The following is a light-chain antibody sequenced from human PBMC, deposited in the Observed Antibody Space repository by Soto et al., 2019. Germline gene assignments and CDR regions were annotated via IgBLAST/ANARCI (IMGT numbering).Light chain of an antibody. Sequence: EIVLTQSPATLSSFPGDRVTLSCRASQYINTRLAWYQHRPGQAPRLLIYQTSIRAAGIPARFSASGTGKDFTLTISDVQPEDFAVYYCHQRQSWPRTFGQGTKVDIK. CDR1: QYINTR. CDR3: HQRQSWPRT. J-gene: IGKJ1*01. CDR2: QTS. V-gene: IGKV3-11*01.